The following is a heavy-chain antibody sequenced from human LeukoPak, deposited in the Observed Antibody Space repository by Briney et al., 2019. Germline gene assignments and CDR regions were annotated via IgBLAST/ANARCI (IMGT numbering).Heavy chain of an antibody. V-gene: IGHV7-4-1*02. D-gene: IGHD6-13*01. CDR1: GYTFTSYA. CDR3: ARDFSSSWPVYYFDY. J-gene: IGHJ4*02. Sequence: ASVKVSCKASGYTFTSYAMNWVRQAPGQGLEWMGWINTNTGNPTYAQGFTGRFVFSLDTSVSTAYLQISSLKAEDTAVYYCARDFSSSWPVYYFDYWGQGTLVTVSS. CDR2: INTNTGNP.